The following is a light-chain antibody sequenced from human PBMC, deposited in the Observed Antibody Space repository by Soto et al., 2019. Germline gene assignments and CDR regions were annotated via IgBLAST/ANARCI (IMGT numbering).Light chain of an antibody. V-gene: IGLV1-44*01. J-gene: IGLJ3*02. CDR1: SSDIGSNT. Sequence: QAVVTQPPSASGTPGQRVAISCSGSSSDIGSNTVNWYQHLPGTAPQLLMYSDNQRPSGVPDRVYGSKSGTSASLAISGLQSEDEGDYYCASWDDSLNGWVFGGGTKLTVL. CDR2: SDN. CDR3: ASWDDSLNGWV.